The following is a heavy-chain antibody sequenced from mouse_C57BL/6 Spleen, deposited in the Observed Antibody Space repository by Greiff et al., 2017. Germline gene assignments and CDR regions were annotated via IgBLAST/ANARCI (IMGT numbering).Heavy chain of an antibody. Sequence: QVQLQQSGPELVKPGASVKISCKASGYAFSSSWMNWVKQRPGKGLEWIGRIYPGDGDTNYNGKFKGKATLTADKSSSTAYMQLSSLTYEDSAVYYCARGGTTVAYYAMDYWGQGTSVTVSS. CDR2: IYPGDGDT. CDR3: ARGGTTVAYYAMDY. D-gene: IGHD1-1*01. J-gene: IGHJ4*01. V-gene: IGHV1-82*01. CDR1: GYAFSSSW.